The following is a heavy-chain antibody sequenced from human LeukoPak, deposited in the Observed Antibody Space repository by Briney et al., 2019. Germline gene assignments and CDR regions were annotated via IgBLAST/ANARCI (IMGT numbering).Heavy chain of an antibody. CDR1: GGSISRSSYY. V-gene: IGHV4-39*01. Sequence: ASETLSLTCSVSGGSISRSSYYWGWIRQPPGKGLQWIGSIYYSGTTYYSPSLKSRVTIFVDTSKNQFSLKLSSVTAADTAVYYCARSVDSSDYWGQGTLVTVSS. D-gene: IGHD5-12*01. CDR2: IYYSGTT. CDR3: ARSVDSSDY. J-gene: IGHJ4*02.